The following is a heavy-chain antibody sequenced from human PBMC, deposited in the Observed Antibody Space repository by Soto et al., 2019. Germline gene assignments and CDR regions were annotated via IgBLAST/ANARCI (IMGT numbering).Heavy chain of an antibody. Sequence: GASVKVACKASGGTFSSYTISWVRQAPGQGLEWMGRIIPILGIANYAQKFQGRVTITADKSTSTAYMELSSLRSEDTAVYYCARGPRRGSGYNYYYYYMDAWGKGTTVTVSS. J-gene: IGHJ6*03. D-gene: IGHD3-3*01. CDR1: GGTFSSYT. V-gene: IGHV1-69*02. CDR3: ARGPRRGSGYNYYYYYMDA. CDR2: IIPILGIA.